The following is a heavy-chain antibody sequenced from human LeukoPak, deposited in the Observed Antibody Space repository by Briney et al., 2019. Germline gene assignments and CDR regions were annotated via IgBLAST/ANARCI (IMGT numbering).Heavy chain of an antibody. CDR2: ISDTGGST. D-gene: IGHD3-22*01. V-gene: IGHV3-23*01. CDR1: GITLSNYG. J-gene: IGHJ4*02. CDR3: AKRGVVIRVILVGFHKQAYYFDS. Sequence: VGSLRLSCAVSGITLSNYGMSWVRQAPGKGLEWAAGISDTGGSTNYADSVRGRFTISRDNPKNKLYLQMNSLRAEDTAVYFCAKRGVVIRVILVGFHKQAYYFDSWGQGALVTVSS.